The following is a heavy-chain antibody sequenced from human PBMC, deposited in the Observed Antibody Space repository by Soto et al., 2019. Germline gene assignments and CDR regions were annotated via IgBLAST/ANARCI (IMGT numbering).Heavy chain of an antibody. CDR1: GFTFSSYS. J-gene: IGHJ3*01. CDR2: ISSSSSYI. D-gene: IGHD5-18*01. Sequence: GGSLRLSCAASGFTFSSYSMNWVRQAPGKGLEWVSSISSSSSYIYYADSVKGRFTISRDNAKNSLYLQMNGLRAEDTAIYYCARTPAYSYAKDAFNVWGQGTMVTVSS. V-gene: IGHV3-21*01. CDR3: ARTPAYSYAKDAFNV.